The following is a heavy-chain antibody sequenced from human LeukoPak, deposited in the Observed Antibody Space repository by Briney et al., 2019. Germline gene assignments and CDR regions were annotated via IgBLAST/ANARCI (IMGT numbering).Heavy chain of an antibody. Sequence: ASVTVSCKASGYTFTSYAMHWVRQAPGQRLEWMGWINAGNGNTKYSQKFQGRVTITRDTSASTAYMELSGLRSEDTAVYYCARCGSYYVPLHCAFDIWGQGTMVTVSS. J-gene: IGHJ3*02. D-gene: IGHD1-26*01. CDR1: GYTFTSYA. CDR2: INAGNGNT. V-gene: IGHV1-3*01. CDR3: ARCGSYYVPLHCAFDI.